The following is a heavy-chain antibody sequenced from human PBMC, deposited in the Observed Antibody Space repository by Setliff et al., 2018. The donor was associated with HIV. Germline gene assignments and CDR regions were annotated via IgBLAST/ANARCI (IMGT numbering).Heavy chain of an antibody. CDR1: GGSISLHY. CDR3: ARDKRYRFPFDS. V-gene: IGHV4-59*11. CDR2: IYYDGST. J-gene: IGHJ4*02. Sequence: SETLSLTCTISGGSISLHYWSWIRQPPGKGLEWIGTIYYDGSTIYDPSLGSRVTISLATSKNQFSLSLRSLSAADTAVYYCARDKRYRFPFDSWGQGTLVTVSS. D-gene: IGHD2-2*02.